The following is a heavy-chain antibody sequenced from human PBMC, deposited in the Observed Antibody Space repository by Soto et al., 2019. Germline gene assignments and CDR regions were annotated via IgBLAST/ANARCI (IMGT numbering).Heavy chain of an antibody. CDR1: GYTFTSYA. D-gene: IGHD3-10*01. CDR3: ARARGSGSPNYDGMDV. J-gene: IGHJ6*02. CDR2: INAGNGNT. Sequence: QVQLVQSGAEVKKPGASVKVSCKASGYTFTSYAMHWVRQAPGQRLEWMGWINAGNGNTKYSQKFQGRVTITRDTSASTAYMELSSLRAEDTAVYYCARARGSGSPNYDGMDVWGQGTTVTVSS. V-gene: IGHV1-3*01.